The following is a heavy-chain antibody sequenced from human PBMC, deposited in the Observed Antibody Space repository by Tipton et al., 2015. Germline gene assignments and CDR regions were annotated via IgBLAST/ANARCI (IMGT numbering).Heavy chain of an antibody. CDR2: IRNSKYT. D-gene: IGHD3-22*01. Sequence: LRLSCDVSGYSISSGYYWNWIRQSPGKGLEWIGYIRNSKYTFYNPSLESRVTISVHTSKTQFSLKLISVTAADTAVYHCARDSFGYYSFDSWGPGTLVTVSS. CDR3: ARDSFGYYSFDS. CDR1: GYSISSGYY. V-gene: IGHV4-38-2*01. J-gene: IGHJ4*02.